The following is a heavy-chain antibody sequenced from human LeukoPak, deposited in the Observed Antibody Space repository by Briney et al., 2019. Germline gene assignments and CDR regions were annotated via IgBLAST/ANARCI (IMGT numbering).Heavy chain of an antibody. D-gene: IGHD5-24*01. CDR1: GGTFSSYA. Sequence: SVKVSCKASGGTFSSYAIGWVRQAPGQGLERMGGIIPIFGTANYAQKFQGRVTITADESTSTAYMELSSLRSEDTAVYYCARGSGLQLFGAVGYYYMDVWGKGTTVTVSS. CDR2: IIPIFGTA. V-gene: IGHV1-69*01. J-gene: IGHJ6*03. CDR3: ARGSGLQLFGAVGYYYMDV.